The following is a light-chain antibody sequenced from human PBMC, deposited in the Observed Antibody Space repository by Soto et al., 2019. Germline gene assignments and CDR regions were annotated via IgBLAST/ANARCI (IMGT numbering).Light chain of an antibody. Sequence: QSVLTQPPSVSGAPGQRVTISCTGSSSNIGAGFDVHWYQQLPGTAPKLLIFGHSHRPSGVPDRFSGSKSGTSASLAITGLQAEDEAHYYCQSYDSSLSGYVFGTGTKVT. CDR2: GHS. CDR3: QSYDSSLSGYV. J-gene: IGLJ1*01. CDR1: SSNIGAGFD. V-gene: IGLV1-40*01.